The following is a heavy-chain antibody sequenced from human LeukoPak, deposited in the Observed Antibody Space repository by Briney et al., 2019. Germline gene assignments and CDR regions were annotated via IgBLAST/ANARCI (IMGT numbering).Heavy chain of an antibody. V-gene: IGHV4-61*02. CDR2: IYTSGST. CDR3: ASAGSAGAAAGTADY. CDR1: GGSISSGSYY. Sequence: PSQTLSLTCTVSGGSISSGSYYWSWIRQPAGKGLEWIGRIYTSGSTNYNPFFKSRVTISVDTSKNQFSLKLSSVTAADTAVYYCASAGSAGAAAGTADYWGQGTLVTVSS. D-gene: IGHD6-13*01. J-gene: IGHJ4*02.